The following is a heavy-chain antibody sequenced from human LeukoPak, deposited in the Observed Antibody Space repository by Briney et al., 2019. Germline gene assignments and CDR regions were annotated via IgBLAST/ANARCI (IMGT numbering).Heavy chain of an antibody. CDR3: ARVPRDGYTSGDY. D-gene: IGHD5-12*01. CDR2: MKPDGSDK. V-gene: IGHV3-7*01. Sequence: PGGSLRLSCAASGFTFSTYWMNWVRQAPGKGLEWVALMKPDGSDKYYVESVKGRFTISRDNAKNSLYLQMNSLRAEDTAVYYCARVPRDGYTSGDYWGQGTLVTISS. CDR1: GFTFSTYW. J-gene: IGHJ4*02.